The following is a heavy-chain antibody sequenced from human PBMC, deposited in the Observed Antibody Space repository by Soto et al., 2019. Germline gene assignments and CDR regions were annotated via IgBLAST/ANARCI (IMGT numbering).Heavy chain of an antibody. CDR2: VHAIGTT. V-gene: IGHV4-59*01. CDR1: GGSLTNFY. CDR3: ARATAMYNGSSGCFDS. Sequence: QVLLQESGPGLVKPSETLSLTCTVSGGSLTNFYWGWVRQPPGKGLEWIGYVHAIGTTNYNSSLRSRVSISVDTSSNQFSLKLSSVIAADTAVYYCARATAMYNGSSGCFDSWGQGTLVTVSS. J-gene: IGHJ4*02. D-gene: IGHD2-8*01.